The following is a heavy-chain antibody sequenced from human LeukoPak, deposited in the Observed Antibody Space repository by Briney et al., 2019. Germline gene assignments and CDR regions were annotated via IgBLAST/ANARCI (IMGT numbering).Heavy chain of an antibody. CDR3: VKRVYTSVSFDC. CDR1: GFTFSNYG. CDR2: ISYDGSDK. D-gene: IGHD6-19*01. J-gene: IGHJ4*02. Sequence: QPGRSLRLSCAASGFTFSNYGMHWVRQTPGKGLEWVAVISYDGSDKYYVDSVKGRFTISRDNSKNTLYLQMSSLRAEDTALYYCVKRVYTSVSFDCWGQGTLVTVSS. V-gene: IGHV3-30*18.